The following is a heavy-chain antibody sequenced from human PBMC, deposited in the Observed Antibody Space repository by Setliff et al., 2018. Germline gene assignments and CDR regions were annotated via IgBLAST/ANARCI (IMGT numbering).Heavy chain of an antibody. CDR1: GFTFRTYS. V-gene: IGHV3-48*01. D-gene: IGHD2-21*01. CDR3: ARSTYEFKEDYYYYMDV. J-gene: IGHJ6*03. Sequence: GGSLRLSCVASGFTFRTYSVNWVRQAPGKGLEWISYISTSSGTIYYADSVKGRFTISRDNAKNSVYLQMNSLRAEDTAVYYCARSTYEFKEDYYYYMDVWGKGTTVTVSS. CDR2: ISTSSGTI.